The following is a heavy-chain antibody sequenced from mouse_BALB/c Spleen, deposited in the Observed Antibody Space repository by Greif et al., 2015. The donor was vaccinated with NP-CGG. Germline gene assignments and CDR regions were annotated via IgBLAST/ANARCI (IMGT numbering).Heavy chain of an antibody. CDR3: ARAYYGSQRYYYAMDY. V-gene: IGHV5-9-4*01. J-gene: IGHJ4*01. Sequence: EVKVVESGGGLVKPGGSLKLSCAASGFTFSSYAMSWVRQSPEKRLEWVAEISSGGSYTYYPDTVTGRFTISRDNAKNTLYLEMSSLRSEDTAMYYCARAYYGSQRYYYAMDYWGQGTSVTVSS. D-gene: IGHD1-1*01. CDR1: GFTFSSYA. CDR2: ISSGGSYT.